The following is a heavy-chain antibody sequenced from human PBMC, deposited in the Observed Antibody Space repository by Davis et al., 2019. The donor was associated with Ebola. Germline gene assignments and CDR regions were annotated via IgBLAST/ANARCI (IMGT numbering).Heavy chain of an antibody. Sequence: SQTLSLTCAVYGGSFSGYYWSWIRQPPGKGLEWIGEINHSGSTNYNPSLKSRVTISVDTSKNQFSLKLSSVTAADPAVYYCARASRYSSSSGYYYYGMDVWGQGTTVTVSS. D-gene: IGHD6-6*01. CDR2: INHSGST. CDR3: ARASRYSSSSGYYYYGMDV. V-gene: IGHV4-34*01. J-gene: IGHJ6*02. CDR1: GGSFSGYY.